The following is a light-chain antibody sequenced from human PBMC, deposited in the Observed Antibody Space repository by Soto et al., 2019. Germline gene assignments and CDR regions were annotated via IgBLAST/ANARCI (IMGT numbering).Light chain of an antibody. J-gene: IGKJ4*01. V-gene: IGKV1-5*03. Sequence: DIQLTQSPSFLSASVGDRVTITCRASQGISSWLAWYQQKPGKAPKLLIYKASSLESGVPSRFSGSGSGTEFTLTISSLQPDDFATYYCQQYNSYPLTFGGGTKVDIK. CDR2: KAS. CDR3: QQYNSYPLT. CDR1: QGISSW.